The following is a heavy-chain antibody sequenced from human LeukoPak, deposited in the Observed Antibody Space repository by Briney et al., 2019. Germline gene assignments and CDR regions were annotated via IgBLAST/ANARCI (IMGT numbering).Heavy chain of an antibody. V-gene: IGHV3-7*01. CDR2: INLDGREK. CDR3: ARDDWGPGDY. J-gene: IGHJ4*02. D-gene: IGHD3-9*01. CDR1: GFTFSRHW. Sequence: GGSLRLSCATSGFTFSRHWMSWVRPAPGRVLEWVANINLDGREKYYVDSVKGRFTISRDNAQNSLYLQMNSLRGEDTAVYYCARDDWGPGDYWGQGTLVTVSS.